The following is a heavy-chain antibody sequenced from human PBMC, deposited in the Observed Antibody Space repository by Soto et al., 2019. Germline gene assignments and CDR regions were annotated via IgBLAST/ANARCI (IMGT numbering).Heavy chain of an antibody. Sequence: EVQLVESGGGLVQPGGSLRLSCAASGFTFSNYWMHWVRQAPGKGLLWVSRIRTDGSSTGYADSVKGRFNISRDTAKNTLYWQMNRLRAEDTAVYYCAREGFYGDYALDYWGQGTLVTVSS. J-gene: IGHJ4*02. V-gene: IGHV3-74*01. D-gene: IGHD4-17*01. CDR2: IRTDGSST. CDR3: AREGFYGDYALDY. CDR1: GFTFSNYW.